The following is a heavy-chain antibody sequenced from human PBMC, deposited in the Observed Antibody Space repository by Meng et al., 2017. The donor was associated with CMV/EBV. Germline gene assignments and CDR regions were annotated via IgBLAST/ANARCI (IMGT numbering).Heavy chain of an antibody. CDR1: GGPISSSSYY. CDR2: IYYSGST. Sequence: SETLSLTCTVSGGPISSSSYYWGWIRQPPGRGLEWIGSIYYSGSTYYNPSLESRVTISVDTSKNQFSLKLSSVTAADTAVYYCARVGSSSWYDLNYFDYWGKGTLVTVSS. J-gene: IGHJ4*02. V-gene: IGHV4-39*07. D-gene: IGHD6-13*01. CDR3: ARVGSSSWYDLNYFDY.